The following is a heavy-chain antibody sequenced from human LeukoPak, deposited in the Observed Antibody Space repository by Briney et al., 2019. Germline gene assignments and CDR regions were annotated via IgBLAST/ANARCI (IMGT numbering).Heavy chain of an antibody. CDR1: GYSFTGYY. D-gene: IGHD3-3*01. V-gene: IGHV1-2*02. J-gene: IGHJ6*03. Sequence: ASVTVSLKGSGYSFTGYYMHWVRQAPGQALEWMGWINPNSGDTNYAQKLQGRVTMTTDTSTSTAYMELRSPRSADTAVYYYARVGHDFWSGFPPYYYYMDVWGKGTTVTVSS. CDR2: INPNSGDT. CDR3: ARVGHDFWSGFPPYYYYMDV.